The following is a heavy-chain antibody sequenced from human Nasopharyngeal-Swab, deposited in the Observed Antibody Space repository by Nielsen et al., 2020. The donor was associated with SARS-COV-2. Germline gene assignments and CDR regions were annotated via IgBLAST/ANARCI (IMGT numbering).Heavy chain of an antibody. D-gene: IGHD4-11*01. CDR2: TTNSGGST. J-gene: IGHJ4*02. CDR3: AKDKAHSTFDY. V-gene: IGHV3-23*01. CDR1: GFTFSNYV. Sequence: GGSLRLSCAASGFTFSNYVMNWVRQDPGKGLEWVSATTNSGGSTYYADSVKGRFTISRDNSKNTLFLQMNSLRAEDTAVYYCAKDKAHSTFDYWGQGTLVTVSS.